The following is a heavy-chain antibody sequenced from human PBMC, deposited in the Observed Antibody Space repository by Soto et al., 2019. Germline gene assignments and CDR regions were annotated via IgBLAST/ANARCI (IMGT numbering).Heavy chain of an antibody. V-gene: IGHV1-69*12. CDR2: IIPIFGTA. CDR3: ARGGSYSGSYYGWFDP. D-gene: IGHD1-26*01. CDR1: GGTFSSYA. Sequence: QVQLVQSGAEVKKPGSSVKVSCKASGGTFSSYAISWVRQAPGQGLEWMGGIIPIFGTAHDAQKFQGRVTLTADESTITAYRDLSSLRSADTAVYYCARGGSYSGSYYGWFDPWCQGTLVTVSS. J-gene: IGHJ5*02.